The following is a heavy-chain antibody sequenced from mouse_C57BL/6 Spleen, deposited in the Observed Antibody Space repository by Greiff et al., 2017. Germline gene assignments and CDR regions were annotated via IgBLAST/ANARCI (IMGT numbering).Heavy chain of an antibody. D-gene: IGHD2-1*01. CDR1: GYTFTDYY. CDR3: ARRYYGNSRHYFDD. V-gene: IGHV1-19*01. J-gene: IGHJ2*01. Sequence: EVQLQQSGPVLVKPGASVKMSCKASGYTFTDYYMNWVKQSHGKSLEWIGVINPYNGGTSYNQKFKGKATLTVDKSSSTAYMELNSLTSEDSAVYYCARRYYGNSRHYFDDWGQGTTLTVSS. CDR2: INPYNGGT.